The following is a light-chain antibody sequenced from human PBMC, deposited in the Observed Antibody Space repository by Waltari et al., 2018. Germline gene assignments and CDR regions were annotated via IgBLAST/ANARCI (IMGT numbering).Light chain of an antibody. CDR2: RAS. CDR1: QSVTNN. V-gene: IGKV3-15*01. J-gene: IGKJ4*01. CDR3: QQYNNWPLT. Sequence: EIVSRQPTPTLSLSPGERATLACRASQSVTNNLAWYQQKPGQAPRLLIYRASTRATSIPARISGSGSGTEFTLTISSLQSEDFAFYYCQQYNNWPLTFGGGTKVEIK.